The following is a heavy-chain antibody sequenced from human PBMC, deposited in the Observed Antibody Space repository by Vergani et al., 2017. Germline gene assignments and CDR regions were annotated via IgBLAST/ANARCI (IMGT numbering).Heavy chain of an antibody. Sequence: QVQLVQSGAEVKKPGASVKVSCKASGYTFTGYYMHWVRQAPGQGLEWMGWINPNSGGTEYAQKFQGRVAMTRDSSISTAYMELSRLRSDDTALYYCARQHIAARSSDVWGQGTLVTVSA. CDR2: INPNSGGT. V-gene: IGHV1-2*02. D-gene: IGHD6-6*01. J-gene: IGHJ4*02. CDR1: GYTFTGYY. CDR3: ARQHIAARSSDV.